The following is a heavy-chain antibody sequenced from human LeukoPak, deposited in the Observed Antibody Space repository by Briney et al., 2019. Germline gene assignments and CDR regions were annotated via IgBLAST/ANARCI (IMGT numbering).Heavy chain of an antibody. CDR3: AKDFVYGDHNTYFFDY. J-gene: IGHJ4*02. Sequence: PGGSLRLSCAASGFTFSSYSMNWVRQAPGKGLEWVALMRYDGSYKSCADSVKARFTISRDNSKNTLYLQMNSLRAEDTAVYYCAKDFVYGDHNTYFFDYWGLGTLVTVSS. D-gene: IGHD4-17*01. CDR1: GFTFSSYS. CDR2: MRYDGSYK. V-gene: IGHV3-30*02.